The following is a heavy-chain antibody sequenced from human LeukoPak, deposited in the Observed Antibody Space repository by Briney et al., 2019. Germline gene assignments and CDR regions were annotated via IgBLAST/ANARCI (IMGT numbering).Heavy chain of an antibody. J-gene: IGHJ6*03. V-gene: IGHV1-18*01. D-gene: IGHD3-3*01. CDR3: ARGDGSGYYTGINMDV. CDR2: ISAYNGNT. CDR1: GCTFTSYG. Sequence: ASVKVSCKASGCTFTSYGISWVRQAPGQGLEWMGWISAYNGNTNYAQKLQGRVTMSTDTSTSTAYMELRSLRSDDTAVYYCARGDGSGYYTGINMDVWGKGTTVTVSS.